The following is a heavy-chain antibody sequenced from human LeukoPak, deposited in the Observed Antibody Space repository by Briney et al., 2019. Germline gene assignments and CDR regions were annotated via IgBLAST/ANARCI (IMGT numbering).Heavy chain of an antibody. CDR3: AREAAEGGYCNGETCHNLYWCMDV. V-gene: IGHV3-33*01. J-gene: IGHJ6*02. Sequence: GGSLRLSCAASESTFTSSGMHWVRQAPGTGLEWVALIRSDVTKKFYEGFVKVRFNITIDSSKDTVSLQMNSLRPDDKAVYYCAREAAEGGYCNGETCHNLYWCMDVWGQGTTVTVFS. CDR1: ESTFTSSG. CDR2: IRSDVTKK. D-gene: IGHD2-15*01.